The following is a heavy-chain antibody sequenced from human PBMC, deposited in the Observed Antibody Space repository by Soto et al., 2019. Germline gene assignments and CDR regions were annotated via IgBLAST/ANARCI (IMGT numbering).Heavy chain of an antibody. CDR3: ARWSRYCSGGSCWDFDY. CDR1: GFTVSSNY. J-gene: IGHJ4*02. D-gene: IGHD2-15*01. V-gene: IGHV3-53*01. Sequence: EVQLVESGGGLIQPGGSLRLSCAASGFTVSSNYMSWVRQAPGKGLEWVSVIYSGGSTYYADSVKGRFTISRDNSKNTLYLQMNSLRAEDTAVYYCARWSRYCSGGSCWDFDYWGQGTLVTASS. CDR2: IYSGGST.